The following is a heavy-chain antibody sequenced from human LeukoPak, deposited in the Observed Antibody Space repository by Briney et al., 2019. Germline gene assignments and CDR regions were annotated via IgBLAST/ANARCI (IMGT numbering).Heavy chain of an antibody. CDR2: INPSGGST. D-gene: IGHD6-19*01. J-gene: IGHJ4*02. CDR1: GYTFTSYY. Sequence: ASVKVSCKASGYTFTSYYMHWVRQAPGQGLEWMGIINPSGGSTSYAQKFQGRVTMTRDTSTSTVYMELSSLRSEDTAVYYCARVPSIAVADTIGNIDYWGQGTLVTVSS. CDR3: ARVPSIAVADTIGNIDY. V-gene: IGHV1-46*01.